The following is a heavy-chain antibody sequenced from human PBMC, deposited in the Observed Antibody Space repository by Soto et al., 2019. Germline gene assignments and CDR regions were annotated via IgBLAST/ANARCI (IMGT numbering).Heavy chain of an antibody. D-gene: IGHD6-19*01. J-gene: IGHJ4*02. CDR1: GYTFTSYG. Sequence: ASVKVSCKASGYTFTSYGISWVRQAPGQGLEWMGWISAYNGNTNYAQKLQGRVTMTTDTSTSTAYMELRSLRSDDTAVYYCARTVSGWHPSPFDYWGQGTLVTVSS. CDR2: ISAYNGNT. CDR3: ARTVSGWHPSPFDY. V-gene: IGHV1-18*01.